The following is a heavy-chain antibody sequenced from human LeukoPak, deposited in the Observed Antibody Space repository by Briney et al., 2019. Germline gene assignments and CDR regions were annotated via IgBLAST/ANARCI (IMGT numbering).Heavy chain of an antibody. CDR3: ARHNPPYYYYMDV. V-gene: IGHV4-59*01. J-gene: IGHJ6*03. CDR1: GGSISTYY. CDR2: IYYSGST. Sequence: SETLSLTCTVSGGSISTYYWSWIRQPPGKGLEWIGYIYYSGSTNYNPSLKSRVTISVDTSKKQFSLKLSSVTAADTAVYYCARHNPPYYYYMDVWGKGTTVTVSS. D-gene: IGHD5-24*01.